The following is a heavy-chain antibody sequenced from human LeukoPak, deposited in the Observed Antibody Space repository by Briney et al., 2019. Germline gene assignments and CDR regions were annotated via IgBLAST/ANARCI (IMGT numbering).Heavy chain of an antibody. J-gene: IGHJ5*02. CDR3: ARGGISSTHLDWFDP. CDR2: INPNSGGT. D-gene: IGHD6-13*01. V-gene: IGHV1-2*02. CDR1: GYTFTGYY. Sequence: ASVKVSCKASGYTFTGYYMHWVRQAPGQGLEWMGWINPNSGGTNYAQKFQGRVTMTRDTSISTAYMELSRLRSDDTAVYYCARGGISSTHLDWFDPWGQGTLVTVSS.